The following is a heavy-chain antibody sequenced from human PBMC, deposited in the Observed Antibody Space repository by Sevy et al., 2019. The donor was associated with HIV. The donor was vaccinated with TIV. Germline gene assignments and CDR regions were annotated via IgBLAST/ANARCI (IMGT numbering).Heavy chain of an antibody. Sequence: ASVKVSCKASGYTFTSYDINWVRQATGQGLEWMGWMNPNSGNTGYAQKFQGRVTMTSNTSISTAYMELSSLRSEDTAVYYCARGQSGDYYDSSGYYHYWGQGTLVTVSS. CDR3: ARGQSGDYYDSSGYYHY. V-gene: IGHV1-8*01. J-gene: IGHJ4*02. CDR1: GYTFTSYD. CDR2: MNPNSGNT. D-gene: IGHD3-22*01.